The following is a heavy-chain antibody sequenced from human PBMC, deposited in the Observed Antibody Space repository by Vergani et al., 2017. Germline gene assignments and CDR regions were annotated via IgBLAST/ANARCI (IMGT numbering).Heavy chain of an antibody. J-gene: IGHJ5*02. CDR2: INHSGST. D-gene: IGHD3-9*01. CDR3: ARGVGLRYFDWLTGSNWFDP. V-gene: IGHV4-34*01. Sequence: QVQLQQWGAGLLKPSETLSLTCAVYGGSFSGYYWSWIRQPPGKGLEWIGEINHSGSTNYNPSLKSRVTISVDTSKNTFSLQLSSVSAADTAVYYCARGVGLRYFDWLTGSNWFDPWGQGTLVTVSS. CDR1: GGSFSGYY.